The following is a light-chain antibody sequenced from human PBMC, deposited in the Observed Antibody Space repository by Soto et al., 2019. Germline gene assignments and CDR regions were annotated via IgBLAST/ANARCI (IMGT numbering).Light chain of an antibody. CDR2: EVS. CDR3: SSSTSSSTFV. V-gene: IGLV2-14*01. CDR1: SSDVGAYNY. Sequence: QSALTQPPSASGSPGQSVTISCTGTSSDVGAYNYVSWYQQHPGKAPKLMIYEVSNRPSGVSNRFSGSKSGNTASLTISGLQAEDEADYYCSSSTSSSTFVFGTGTKLTVL. J-gene: IGLJ1*01.